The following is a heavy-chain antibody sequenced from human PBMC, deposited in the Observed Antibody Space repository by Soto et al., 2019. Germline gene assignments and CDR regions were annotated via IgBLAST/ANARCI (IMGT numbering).Heavy chain of an antibody. J-gene: IGHJ6*02. Sequence: GGSLRLSCAASGFTFSNALMNWVRQAPGKGLEWVGRIKSKTDGGTTDYAAPVKGRFTISRDDSKNTLYLQMNSLKTEDTAVYYCTQQDYYYYYGMDVWGQGTTVTVSS. CDR3: TQQDYYYYYGMDV. D-gene: IGHD6-13*01. V-gene: IGHV3-15*07. CDR1: GFTFSNAL. CDR2: IKSKTDGGTT.